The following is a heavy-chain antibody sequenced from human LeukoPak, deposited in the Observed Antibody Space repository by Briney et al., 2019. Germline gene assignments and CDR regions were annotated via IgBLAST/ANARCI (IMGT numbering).Heavy chain of an antibody. Sequence: GGSLRLSCAASGFTFSSYALGWVRQAPWKGLEWVSAISGSGNNTYYADSVKGRFTISRDNSKNTLYLQMNSLRAEDTAVYYCAKGLRGFDSWGQETQVTVSS. CDR2: ISGSGNNT. CDR1: GFTFSSYA. V-gene: IGHV3-23*01. J-gene: IGHJ4*02. D-gene: IGHD3-16*01. CDR3: AKGLRGFDS.